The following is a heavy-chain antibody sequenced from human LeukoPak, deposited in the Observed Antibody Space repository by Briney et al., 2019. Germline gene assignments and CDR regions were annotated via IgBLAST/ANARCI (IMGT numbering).Heavy chain of an antibody. CDR1: GFTFSSYA. CDR3: AKDIYSRDFTGMDV. CDR2: ISYDGSNK. D-gene: IGHD6-13*01. Sequence: VQPGRSLRLSCAASGFTFSSYAMHWVRQAPGKGLEWVAVISYDGSNKYYADSVKGRFTISRDNSKNSLYLQMNSLRVEDTAVYYCAKDIYSRDFTGMDVWGKGTTVTVSS. J-gene: IGHJ6*04. V-gene: IGHV3-30-3*01.